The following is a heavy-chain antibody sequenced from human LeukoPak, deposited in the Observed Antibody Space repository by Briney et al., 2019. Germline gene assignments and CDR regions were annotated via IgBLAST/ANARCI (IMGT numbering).Heavy chain of an antibody. CDR1: GFTFSSYN. Sequence: GGSLRLSCAASGFTFSSYNMNWVRQAPGKGLEWVSSISTSGIYIYYADSLKGRFTISRDNAKNSLYLQMNSLRAEDTAVYYCAKEGYCSGGSCYSPYYFDYWGQGTLVTVSS. V-gene: IGHV3-21*01. J-gene: IGHJ4*02. CDR3: AKEGYCSGGSCYSPYYFDY. CDR2: ISTSGIYI. D-gene: IGHD2-15*01.